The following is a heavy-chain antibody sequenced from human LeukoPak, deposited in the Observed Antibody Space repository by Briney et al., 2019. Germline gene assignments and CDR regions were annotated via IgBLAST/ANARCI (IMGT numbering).Heavy chain of an antibody. J-gene: IGHJ6*03. Sequence: GASVKVSCKASGYTFTSYDINWVRQATGQGLEWMGWMNPNSGNTGYAQKFQGRVTITRNTSISTAYMELSSLRSEDTAVYYCARVGYDFWSGYSYNYYYYYMDVWGKGTTVTVSS. D-gene: IGHD3-3*01. V-gene: IGHV1-8*01. CDR2: MNPNSGNT. CDR3: ARVGYDFWSGYSYNYYYYYMDV. CDR1: GYTFTSYD.